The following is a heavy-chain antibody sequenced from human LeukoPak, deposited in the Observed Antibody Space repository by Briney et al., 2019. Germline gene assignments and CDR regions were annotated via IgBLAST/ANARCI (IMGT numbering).Heavy chain of an antibody. V-gene: IGHV4-30-4*01. CDR3: ARSDTIFGAFDN. CDR2: IYYSGST. Sequence: PSETLSLTCTVSGGSISSGDYYWSWIRQPPGKGLEWIGYIYYSGSTYYNPSLKSRVTISVDTSKNQFSLKLSSVTAADTAVYYCARSDTIFGAFDNWGQGTMVTVSS. CDR1: GGSISSGDYY. J-gene: IGHJ3*02. D-gene: IGHD3-3*01.